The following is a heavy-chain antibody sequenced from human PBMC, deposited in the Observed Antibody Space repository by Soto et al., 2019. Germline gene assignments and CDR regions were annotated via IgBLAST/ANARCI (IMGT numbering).Heavy chain of an antibody. CDR3: ARIGSWALNFDY. Sequence: GGSLRLSCAASGFTFSNYHIHWVRQTPGKGLEWVAVIWNDATEKYYAESVKGRFTISRDNSNNILYLQMNSLRAEDTAVYYCARIGSWALNFDYWGQGTLVTVSS. CDR1: GFTFSNYH. CDR2: IWNDATEK. J-gene: IGHJ4*02. V-gene: IGHV3-33*01. D-gene: IGHD6-13*01.